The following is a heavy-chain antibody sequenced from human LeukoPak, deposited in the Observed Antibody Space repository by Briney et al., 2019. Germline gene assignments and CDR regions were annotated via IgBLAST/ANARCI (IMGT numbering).Heavy chain of an antibody. CDR2: IHSGGTT. CDR3: ARNNGSGYTKGYEHYYYYLDV. CDR1: GDSISDDY. D-gene: IGHD1-26*01. Sequence: SETLSLTCTVSGDSISDDYYTWMRQPAGKGLEWIGRIHSGGTTNYNPSLMSRVTLSIDKSKKHISLRLTSVTAADTALYYCARNNGSGYTKGYEHYYYYLDVWGKGTRSPSP. J-gene: IGHJ6*03. V-gene: IGHV4-4*07.